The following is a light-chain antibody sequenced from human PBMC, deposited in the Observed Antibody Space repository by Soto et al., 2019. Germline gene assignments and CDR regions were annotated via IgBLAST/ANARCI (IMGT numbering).Light chain of an antibody. CDR2: DAS. J-gene: IGKJ1*01. CDR1: QSISSW. V-gene: IGKV1-5*01. Sequence: DIQMTQSPSTLSASVGDRVTITCRASQSISSWLAWYQQKPGKAPKLLIYDASSLESGVPSRFSGSGSGTEFTLTIIILQPDDFATYYCQQYNSYSWTFGQGTKVDIK. CDR3: QQYNSYSWT.